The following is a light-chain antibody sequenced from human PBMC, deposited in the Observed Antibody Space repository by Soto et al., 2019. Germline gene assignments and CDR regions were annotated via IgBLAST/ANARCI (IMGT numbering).Light chain of an antibody. CDR1: QSVGRY. J-gene: IGKJ1*01. V-gene: IGKV1-39*01. CDR3: QQSYTTPWT. Sequence: DIQMTQSPSSLSASVGDRVTITCRASQSVGRYLTWYQQKPGGAPKLLIYATSSLQSGVPSTFSGSGSGTDFTLTISSLQPEDFATYYCQQSYTTPWTFGQGTKVDIK. CDR2: ATS.